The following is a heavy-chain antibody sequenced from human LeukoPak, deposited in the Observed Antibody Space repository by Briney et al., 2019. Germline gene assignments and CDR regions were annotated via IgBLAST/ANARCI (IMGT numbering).Heavy chain of an antibody. CDR2: INPNSGGT. CDR1: GYTFTDHY. Sequence: ASVMVSCKASGYTFTDHYMHWVRQAPGQGPEWMGWINPNSGGTNYAQKFQGRVTMTGDTSMNTAYLEVSSLRSDDTAVFYCARESLVAGRLDPLEYWGQGTLVTVSS. J-gene: IGHJ4*02. CDR3: ARESLVAGRLDPLEY. D-gene: IGHD6-19*01. V-gene: IGHV1-2*02.